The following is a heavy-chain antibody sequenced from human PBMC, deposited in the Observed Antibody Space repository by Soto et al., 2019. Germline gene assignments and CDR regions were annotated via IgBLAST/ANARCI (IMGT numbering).Heavy chain of an antibody. CDR2: TKHKHEEYTT. D-gene: IGHD3-3*01. V-gene: IGHV3-72*01. Sequence: EVQLVESGGGLVQPGRSLRLSCAASGFTLSDHYMDWVRQAPGKGLEWVARTKHKHEEYTTEYAASVKGRFTISRDNSENTLYLQINSLKTEDTAVYFCASFISGVVHWGQGTLVTVSS. CDR1: GFTLSDHY. CDR3: ASFISGVVH. J-gene: IGHJ4*02.